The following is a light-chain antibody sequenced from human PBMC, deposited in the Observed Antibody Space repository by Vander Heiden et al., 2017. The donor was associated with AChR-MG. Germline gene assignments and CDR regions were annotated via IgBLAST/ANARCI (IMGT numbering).Light chain of an antibody. V-gene: IGKV1-39*01. CDR1: QSISSY. J-gene: IGKJ4*01. Sequence: DIKMTQSPSSLSASVGDRVTITCRASQSISSYLNWYQQKPGKAPKLLIYAASSLQSGVPSRFSGSGSGTDFTLTISSLQPEDFATYYCQQSYGTALTFGGGTNVEIK. CDR3: QQSYGTALT. CDR2: AAS.